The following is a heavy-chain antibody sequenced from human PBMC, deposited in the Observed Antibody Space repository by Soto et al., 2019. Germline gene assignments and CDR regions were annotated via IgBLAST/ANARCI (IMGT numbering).Heavy chain of an antibody. D-gene: IGHD2-2*01. J-gene: IGHJ6*02. CDR2: IDPSDSYT. CDR1: GYSFTSYW. V-gene: IGHV5-10-1*04. CDR3: ARPNQPAALYGMDV. Sequence: GESLKISCKGSGYSFTSYWISWVRQMPGKGLEWMGRIDPSDSYTNYSPSFQGQVTISADKSISTAYLQWSSLKASDTAMYYCARPNQPAALYGMDVWGQGTTVTVSS.